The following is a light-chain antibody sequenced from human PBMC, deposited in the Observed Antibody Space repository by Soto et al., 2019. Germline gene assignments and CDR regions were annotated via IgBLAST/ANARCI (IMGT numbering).Light chain of an antibody. J-gene: IGKJ5*01. CDR3: QQRSNWQIT. V-gene: IGKV3-11*01. CDR1: QSVSTY. Sequence: TVLTHAPASLSLSPGEMAALSCRASQSVSTYLAWYQQKPGQAPRLLIYDASNRVTGIPARFRGSGSGTDFTLTISSLEPDDFAVYYCQQRSNWQITFGQGTRLEIK. CDR2: DAS.